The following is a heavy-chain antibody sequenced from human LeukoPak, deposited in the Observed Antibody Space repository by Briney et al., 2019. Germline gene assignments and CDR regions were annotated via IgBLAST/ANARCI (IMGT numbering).Heavy chain of an antibody. V-gene: IGHV3-30-3*01. J-gene: IGHJ6*02. D-gene: IGHD2-2*01. CDR2: ISYDGSNK. CDR3: ARGHCSSTSCHRVYGMDV. Sequence: GRSLRLSCAASGFTFSSYAMHWVRQAPGKGLEWVAVISYDGSNKYYADSVKGRFTISRDNSKSTLYLQMNSLRAEDTAVFYCARGHCSSTSCHRVYGMDVWGQGTTVTVSS. CDR1: GFTFSSYA.